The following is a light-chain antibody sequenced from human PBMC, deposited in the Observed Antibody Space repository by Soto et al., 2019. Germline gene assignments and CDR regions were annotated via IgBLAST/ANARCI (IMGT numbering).Light chain of an antibody. CDR1: ISDIGDYDY. Sequence: QSALTQPPSASGSPGQSVTISCTGTISDIGDYDYVSWYQQHPDKAPKLIIYEVSNRPSGVSNRFSGSKSGNTASLTISGLQAEDEADYYCSSYTSSSIIYVFGTGTKLTVL. V-gene: IGLV2-14*01. CDR2: EVS. CDR3: SSYTSSSIIYV. J-gene: IGLJ1*01.